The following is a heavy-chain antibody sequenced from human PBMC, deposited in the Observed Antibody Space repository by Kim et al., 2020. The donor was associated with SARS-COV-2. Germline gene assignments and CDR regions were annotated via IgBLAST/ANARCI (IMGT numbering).Heavy chain of an antibody. CDR3: ARAVIGFRSGWYRNYYYYGMDV. CDR1: GFTFSSYD. V-gene: IGHV3-13*04. Sequence: GGSLRLSCAASGFTFSSYDMHWVRQATGKGLEWVSAIGTAGDTYYPGSVKGRFTISRENAKNSLYLQMNSLRAGDTAVYYCARAVIGFRSGWYRNYYYYGMDVWGQGTTVTVSS. J-gene: IGHJ6*02. CDR2: IGTAGDT. D-gene: IGHD6-19*01.